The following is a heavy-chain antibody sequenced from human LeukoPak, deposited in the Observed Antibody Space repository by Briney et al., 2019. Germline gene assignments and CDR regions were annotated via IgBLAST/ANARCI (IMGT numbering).Heavy chain of an antibody. Sequence: ETLSLTCSVSGDSISVYYWNWIRQPAGKGLEWIGRMYVSGSTDYNPSLKSRVTMSVDTSRNQFSLTLTSVTAADRAVYYCARDRGQWLVPGSYFDLSGQRFLVTVSS. V-gene: IGHV4-4*07. CDR3: ARDRGQWLVPGSYFDL. CDR1: GDSISVYY. D-gene: IGHD6-19*01. CDR2: MYVSGST. J-gene: IGHJ4*02.